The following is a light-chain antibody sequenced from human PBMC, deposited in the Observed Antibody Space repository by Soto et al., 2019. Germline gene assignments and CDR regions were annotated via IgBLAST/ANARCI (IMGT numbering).Light chain of an antibody. CDR1: QSFSGS. CDR3: QQRGSWPLT. CDR2: NTS. V-gene: IGKV3-11*01. Sequence: EIVLTQSPATLSLSPGERATLSCRASQSFSGSLAWYQKKPGQAPRLLIYNTSNRAANVPARFSGSGSGTDFTLTISSLEPEDFAVYYCQQRGSWPLTFGPGTKVGIK. J-gene: IGKJ3*01.